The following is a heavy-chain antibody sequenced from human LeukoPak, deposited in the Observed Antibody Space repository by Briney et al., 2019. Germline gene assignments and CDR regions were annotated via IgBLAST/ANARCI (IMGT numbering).Heavy chain of an antibody. D-gene: IGHD4-11*01. Sequence: SETLSLTCTVSGGSISNYYWSWIRQPPGKGLEWIGYIYYTGITNYNPSLKSRVTISVDTSKNQFSLKLNSVTAADTAVYYCARDYSTSYYYYGMDLWGQGTTVTDSS. CDR3: ARDYSTSYYYYGMDL. CDR2: IYYTGIT. J-gene: IGHJ6*02. V-gene: IGHV4-59*01. CDR1: GGSISNYY.